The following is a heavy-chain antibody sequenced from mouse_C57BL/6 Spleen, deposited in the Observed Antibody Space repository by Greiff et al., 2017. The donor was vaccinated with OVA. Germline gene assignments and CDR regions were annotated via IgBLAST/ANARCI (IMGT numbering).Heavy chain of an antibody. V-gene: IGHV1-82*01. J-gene: IGHJ4*01. CDR2: IYPGDGDT. Sequence: VQGVESGPELVKPGASVKISCKASGYAFSSSWMNWVKQRPGKGLEWIGRIYPGDGDTNYNGKFKGKATLTADKSSSTAYMQLSSLTSEDSAVYFCARTGTCMDYWGQGTSVTVSS. D-gene: IGHD5-1*01. CDR1: GYAFSSSW. CDR3: ARTGTCMDY.